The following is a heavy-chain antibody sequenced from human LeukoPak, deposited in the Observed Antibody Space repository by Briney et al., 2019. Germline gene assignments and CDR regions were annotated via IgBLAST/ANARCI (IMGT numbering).Heavy chain of an antibody. J-gene: IGHJ4*02. CDR3: AKDESKGYYDSSGYYYAY. V-gene: IGHV3-30*18. D-gene: IGHD3-22*01. Sequence: GRSLRLSCAASGFTFSSYGMHWVRQAPGKGLEWVAVISYDGSNKYYADSVKGRFTISRDNSKNTLYLQMNSLRAEDTAVYYCAKDESKGYYDSSGYYYAYWGQGTLVTVSS. CDR1: GFTFSSYG. CDR2: ISYDGSNK.